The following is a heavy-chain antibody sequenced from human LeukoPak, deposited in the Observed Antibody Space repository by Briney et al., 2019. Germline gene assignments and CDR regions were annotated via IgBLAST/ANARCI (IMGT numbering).Heavy chain of an antibody. Sequence: GGSLRPSRAASGFTFSDYYMSWIRQAPGKGLEWVSYISSSGSTIYYADSVKGRFTISRDNAKNSLYLQMNSLRAEDTAVYYCARIGLAVAGTALMSYFDYWGQGTLVTVSS. D-gene: IGHD6-19*01. CDR3: ARIGLAVAGTALMSYFDY. CDR1: GFTFSDYY. J-gene: IGHJ4*02. CDR2: ISSSGSTI. V-gene: IGHV3-11*04.